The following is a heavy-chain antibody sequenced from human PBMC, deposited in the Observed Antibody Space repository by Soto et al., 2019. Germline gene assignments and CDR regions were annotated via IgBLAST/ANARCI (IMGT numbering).Heavy chain of an antibody. D-gene: IGHD2-2*01. Sequence: QITLKESGPTLVNPTQTLTLTCTFSGFSLSTSGVGVGWIRQPPGKALEWLGLIYWDDDKRYSPSLKSRLTSPNDTSKNQAVLTMTHKDHVDTATYNCAYNYQRLCMYNWFDPWGQGTLVTVSS. CDR2: IYWDDDK. CDR3: AYNYQRLCMYNWFDP. J-gene: IGHJ5*02. CDR1: GFSLSTSGVG. V-gene: IGHV2-5*02.